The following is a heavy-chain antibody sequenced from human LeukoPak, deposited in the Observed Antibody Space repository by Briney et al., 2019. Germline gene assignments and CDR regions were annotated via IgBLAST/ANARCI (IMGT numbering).Heavy chain of an antibody. V-gene: IGHV3-53*01. D-gene: IGHD6-19*01. Sequence: GGSLRLSCAASGFTVSSNYMSWVRQAPGKGLEWVSVIYSGGSTYYADSVKGRFTISRDNSKNTLYLQMNSLRAEDTAVYYCARERYSGGWYEIDYWGQGTLVTVSS. J-gene: IGHJ4*02. CDR1: GFTVSSNY. CDR3: ARERYSGGWYEIDY. CDR2: IYSGGST.